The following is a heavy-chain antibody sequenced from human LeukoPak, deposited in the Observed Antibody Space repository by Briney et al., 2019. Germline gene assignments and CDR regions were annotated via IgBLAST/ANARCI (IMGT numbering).Heavy chain of an antibody. CDR2: ISGSGGST. V-gene: IGHV3-23*01. Sequence: GGSLRLSCAASGFTFSSYAMNRVRQAPGKGLEWVSAISGSGGSTYYADSVKGRFTISRDNSKNTLYLQMNSLRAEDTAAYYCAKGLTGFYPDYWGQGTQVTVSS. CDR3: AKGLTGFYPDY. D-gene: IGHD3-9*01. J-gene: IGHJ4*02. CDR1: GFTFSSYA.